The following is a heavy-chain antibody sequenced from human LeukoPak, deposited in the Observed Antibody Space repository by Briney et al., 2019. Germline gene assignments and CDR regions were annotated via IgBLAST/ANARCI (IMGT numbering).Heavy chain of an antibody. CDR3: ARASHRIHRSNQTYYMDV. D-gene: IGHD5-18*01. CDR1: GGTFSSYA. Sequence: SVKVSCKASGGTFSSYAISWVRQAPGQGLEWMGGIIPIFGTANYAQKFQGRVTITTDESTSTAYMELSSLRSEDTAVYYCARASHRIHRSNQTYYMDVWGKGTTVTVSS. J-gene: IGHJ6*03. V-gene: IGHV1-69*05. CDR2: IIPIFGTA.